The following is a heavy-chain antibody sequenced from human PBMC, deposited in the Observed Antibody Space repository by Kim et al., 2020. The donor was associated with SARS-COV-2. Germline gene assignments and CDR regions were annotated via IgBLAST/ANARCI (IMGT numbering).Heavy chain of an antibody. CDR2: ITGDGGAT. J-gene: IGHJ6*03. V-gene: IGHV3-43*02. Sequence: GGSLRLSCAASGFTFDHYAMQWVRQAPGTGLEWVSLITGDGGATFYADSVKGRFTVSRDKSKNSLYLQMNGLRTEDTALYYCAKDGYYYMDVWGKGSPVTVSS. CDR1: GFTFDHYA. CDR3: AKDGYYYMDV.